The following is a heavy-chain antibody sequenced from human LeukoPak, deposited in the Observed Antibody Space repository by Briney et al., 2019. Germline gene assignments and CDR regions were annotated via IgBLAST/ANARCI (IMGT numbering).Heavy chain of an antibody. Sequence: GGSLRLSCAASGITFSRYRMNWVRQAPGKGLEWVAYISSSSSTIYYADSVKGRFTISRDDAKNSLYLQMNSLRDEDTAMYYCVRGPSEMVRGVPHWFDSWGQGTLVTVSS. J-gene: IGHJ5*01. CDR2: ISSSSSTI. CDR3: VRGPSEMVRGVPHWFDS. D-gene: IGHD3-10*01. V-gene: IGHV3-48*02. CDR1: GITFSRYR.